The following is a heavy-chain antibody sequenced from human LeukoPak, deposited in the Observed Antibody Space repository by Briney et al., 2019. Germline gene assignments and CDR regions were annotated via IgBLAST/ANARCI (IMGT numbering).Heavy chain of an antibody. CDR2: INHSGST. J-gene: IGHJ4*02. Sequence: SETLSLTCAVYGGSFSGYYWSWIRQPPGKGLEWIGEINHSGSTNYNPSLKSRVTISVDTSKNQFSLKLSSVTAADTAVYYCARGGEQRLVRRSYFDYWGQGTLVTVSS. V-gene: IGHV4-34*01. CDR1: GGSFSGYY. CDR3: ARGGEQRLVRRSYFDY. D-gene: IGHD6-13*01.